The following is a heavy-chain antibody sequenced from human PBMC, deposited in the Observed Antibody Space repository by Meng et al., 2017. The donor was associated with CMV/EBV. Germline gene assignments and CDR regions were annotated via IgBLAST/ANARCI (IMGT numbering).Heavy chain of an antibody. CDR1: GITFSDFL. D-gene: IGHD3-16*01. CDR2: IGQDGSDK. J-gene: IGHJ6*02. CDR3: AAGFWGA. Sequence: GESLKISCTVSGITFSDFLMGWFRQAPGKGLAWVANIGQDGSDKNYVDSVKGRFTISRDNAKNSLYLQMNSLRVEDTAVYYCAAGFWGAWGQGTTVPSP. V-gene: IGHV3-7*01.